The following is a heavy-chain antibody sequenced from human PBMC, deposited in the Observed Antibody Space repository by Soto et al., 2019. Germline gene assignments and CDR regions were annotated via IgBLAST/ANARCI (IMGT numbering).Heavy chain of an antibody. CDR3: ARAERGYDFWSGYYNLRDYDYLDV. V-gene: IGHV1-2*04. CDR2: INPNSGGT. D-gene: IGHD3-3*01. CDR1: GYTFTGYY. Sequence: ASVKVSCKASGYTFTGYYMHWVRQAPGQGLEWMGWINPNSGGTNYAQKFQGWVTMTRDTSISTAYMELSRLRSDDTAVYYCARAERGYDFWSGYYNLRDYDYLDVWSKGTTVTVSS. J-gene: IGHJ6*03.